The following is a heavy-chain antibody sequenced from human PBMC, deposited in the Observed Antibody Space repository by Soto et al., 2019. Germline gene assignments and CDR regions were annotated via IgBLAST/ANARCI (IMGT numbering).Heavy chain of an antibody. J-gene: IGHJ6*02. Sequence: PGGSLRLSCAASGFTFRNYNMNWVRQAPGKGLEWLSYISSSSRTKYYVDSVKGRFTISRDNAKNSLYLQMNSLRDEDTAVYYCARDRAGAQYGLDVWGQGTTVTVSS. CDR1: GFTFRNYN. CDR2: ISSSSRTK. D-gene: IGHD1-26*01. CDR3: ARDRAGAQYGLDV. V-gene: IGHV3-48*02.